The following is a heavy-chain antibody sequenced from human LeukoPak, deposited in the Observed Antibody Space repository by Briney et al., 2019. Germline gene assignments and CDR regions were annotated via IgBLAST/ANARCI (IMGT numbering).Heavy chain of an antibody. CDR3: ASTPHVDTAMVLIH. CDR1: GGSIISGDYY. V-gene: IGHV4-30-4*01. Sequence: ASQTLSLTCTVSGGSIISGDYYWSWIRQPPGKGLEWIGYIYYSGSTYYNPSLKSRVTISVDTSKNQFSLKLSSVTAADTAAYYCASTPHVDTAMVLIHWGQGTLVTVSS. D-gene: IGHD5-18*01. CDR2: IYYSGST. J-gene: IGHJ4*02.